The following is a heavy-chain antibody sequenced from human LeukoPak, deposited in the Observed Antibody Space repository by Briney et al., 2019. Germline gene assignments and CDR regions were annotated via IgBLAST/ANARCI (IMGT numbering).Heavy chain of an antibody. J-gene: IGHJ4*02. V-gene: IGHV3-7*01. CDR3: ARQIYYYGSGSYPSKFDY. CDR1: GFTFSSYW. Sequence: GGSLRLSCAASGFTFSSYWMSWVRQAPGKGLEWVANIKQDGSEKYYVDSVKGRFTISRDNAKNSLYLQMNSLRAEDTAVYYCARQIYYYGSGSYPSKFDYWGQGTLVTVSS. CDR2: IKQDGSEK. D-gene: IGHD3-10*01.